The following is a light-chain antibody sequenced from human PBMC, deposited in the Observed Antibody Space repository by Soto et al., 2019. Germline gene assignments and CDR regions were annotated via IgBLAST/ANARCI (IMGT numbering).Light chain of an antibody. CDR1: SSNIGAGYD. V-gene: IGLV1-40*01. J-gene: IGLJ1*01. CDR2: GNI. Sequence: QSWLTQPPSMSAAPWQRVTISCTRSSSNIGAGYDVHWYQQLPGAAPKLLIHGNINRPSGVPGRFSGSKSGTSVSLVITGLQPEDEATYYCQSCDNRLSGYVFGAGTKVTVL. CDR3: QSCDNRLSGYV.